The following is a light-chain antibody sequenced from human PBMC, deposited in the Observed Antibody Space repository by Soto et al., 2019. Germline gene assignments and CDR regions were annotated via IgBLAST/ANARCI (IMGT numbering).Light chain of an antibody. CDR3: QQHVSSPFT. CDR1: QSVSSSY. J-gene: IGKJ3*01. Sequence: EIVLTQSPGTLSLSPGETATLSSRASQSVSSSYLAWYQQKPGQSPRLLIYGTSGRATGIPDRFIGSGSGTDFTLTISRLEPEDFAVYYCQQHVSSPFTFGPGTKVDIK. V-gene: IGKV3-20*01. CDR2: GTS.